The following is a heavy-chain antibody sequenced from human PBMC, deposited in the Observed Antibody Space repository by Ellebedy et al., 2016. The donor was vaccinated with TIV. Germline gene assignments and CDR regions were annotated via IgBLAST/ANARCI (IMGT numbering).Heavy chain of an antibody. CDR2: ISNTGSRT. Sequence: GESLKISCVASGFTFSGYAMSWVRQAPGKGLEWVSTISNTGSRTYYADSVEGRLIISRDNSKKTLYLQMNSLRAEDTAVYYCARTRGYNYGYSDYWGQGTLVTVSS. D-gene: IGHD5-18*01. CDR3: ARTRGYNYGYSDY. V-gene: IGHV3-23*01. CDR1: GFTFSGYA. J-gene: IGHJ4*02.